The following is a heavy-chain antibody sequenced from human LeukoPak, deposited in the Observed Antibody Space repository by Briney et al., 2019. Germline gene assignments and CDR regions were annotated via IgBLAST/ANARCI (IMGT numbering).Heavy chain of an antibody. V-gene: IGHV3-9*01. Sequence: PGRSLRLSCAASGFTFDDYAMHWVRQAPGKGLEWVSGISWNSGSTGYADSVKGRFTISRDNAKNSLYLQMNSLRAEDTALYYCAKEAYYGSGSYSLDYWGQGTLVTVSS. CDR2: ISWNSGST. D-gene: IGHD3-10*01. J-gene: IGHJ4*02. CDR1: GFTFDDYA. CDR3: AKEAYYGSGSYSLDY.